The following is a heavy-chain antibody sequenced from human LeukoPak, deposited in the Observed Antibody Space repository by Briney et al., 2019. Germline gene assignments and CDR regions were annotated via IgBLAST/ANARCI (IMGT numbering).Heavy chain of an antibody. CDR1: GFTFSSYA. J-gene: IGHJ4*02. CDR2: ISSSGGST. V-gene: IGHV3-23*01. Sequence: GGSLRLSCAASGFTFSSYAMSWVRQAPGKGLEWVSVISSSGGSTYYADSVKGRFTISRDNSKNTLYLQMYSLRAEDTAVYYCAESPRSSWYPGYFDYWGQGTLVTVSS. CDR3: AESPRSSWYPGYFDY. D-gene: IGHD6-13*01.